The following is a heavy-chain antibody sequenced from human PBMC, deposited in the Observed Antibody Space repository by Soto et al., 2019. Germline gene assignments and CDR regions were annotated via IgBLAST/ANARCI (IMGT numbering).Heavy chain of an antibody. CDR3: AKGRGYSYGSSDY. V-gene: IGHV3-23*01. D-gene: IGHD5-18*01. Sequence: PGGSLRLSCAASGFTFSSYAMSGVRQAPGKGLEWVSAISGSGGSTYYADSVKGRFTISRDNSKNTLYLQMNSLRAEDTAVYYCAKGRGYSYGSSDYWGQGTLVTVSS. CDR1: GFTFSSYA. CDR2: ISGSGGST. J-gene: IGHJ4*02.